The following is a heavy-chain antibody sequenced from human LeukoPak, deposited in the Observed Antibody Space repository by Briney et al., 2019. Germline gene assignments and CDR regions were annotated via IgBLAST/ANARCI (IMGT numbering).Heavy chain of an antibody. CDR3: ARVGTAAGTERDFDY. D-gene: IGHD6-13*01. Sequence: PGGSLRLSCAASGFTFDDYAMHWVRQAPGKGLEWVSGISWNSGSIGYADSVKGRFTISRDNAKNSLYLQMNSLRAEDTAVYYCARVGTAAGTERDFDYWGQGTLVTVSS. V-gene: IGHV3-9*01. CDR2: ISWNSGSI. J-gene: IGHJ4*02. CDR1: GFTFDDYA.